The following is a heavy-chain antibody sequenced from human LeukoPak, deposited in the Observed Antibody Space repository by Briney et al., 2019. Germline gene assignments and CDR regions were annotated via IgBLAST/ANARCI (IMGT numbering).Heavy chain of an antibody. CDR2: ISGSGGST. CDR3: AKGSYCSGGSCYSEFDY. Sequence: PGGSLRLSCAASGFTFSSYAMSLVRQAPGKGLEWVSAISGSGGSTYYADSVKGRFTISRDNSKNTLYLQMNSLRAEDTAVYYCAKGSYCSGGSCYSEFDYWGQGTLVTVSS. V-gene: IGHV3-23*01. D-gene: IGHD2-15*01. J-gene: IGHJ4*02. CDR1: GFTFSSYA.